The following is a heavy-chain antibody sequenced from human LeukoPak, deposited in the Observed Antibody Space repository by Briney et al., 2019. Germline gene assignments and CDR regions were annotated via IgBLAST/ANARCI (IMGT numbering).Heavy chain of an antibody. V-gene: IGHV3-7*03. Sequence: GGSLRLSCEASGFIFGHSWMSWVRQAPGKGLEWVANINLDGSEINYLDSLTGRLTISRDNAKDSLYLQMNGLRAEDTAVYFCVRDRGYSTFDYWGQGTLVTVSS. D-gene: IGHD3-22*01. J-gene: IGHJ4*02. CDR3: VRDRGYSTFDY. CDR2: INLDGSEI. CDR1: GFIFGHSW.